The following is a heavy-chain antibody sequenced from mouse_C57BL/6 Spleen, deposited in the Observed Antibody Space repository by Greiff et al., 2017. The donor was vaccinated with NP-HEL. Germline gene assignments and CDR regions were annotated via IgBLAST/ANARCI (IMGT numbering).Heavy chain of an antibody. J-gene: IGHJ2*01. V-gene: IGHV1-19*01. CDR3: ARSEDYFDY. CDR1: GYTFTDYY. Sequence: EVKLVESGPVLVKPGASVKMSCKASGYTFTDYYMNWVKQSHGKSLEWIGVINPYNGDTSYNQKFKGKATLTVDKSSSTAYMELNSLTSEDSAVYYCARSEDYFDYWGQGTTLTVSS. CDR2: INPYNGDT.